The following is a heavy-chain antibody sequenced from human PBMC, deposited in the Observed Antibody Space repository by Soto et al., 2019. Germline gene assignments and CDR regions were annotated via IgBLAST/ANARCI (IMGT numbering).Heavy chain of an antibody. J-gene: IGHJ5*02. CDR1: GGSFSAYA. CDR2: IIPIFDSP. Sequence: SVKVSCKASGGSFSAYAFSWVRQAPGHGLEWMGGIIPIFDSPYYAQNFQGRVTIAADRSTSTVYMELSSLTPEDTAVYYCARGAECRGYCLKKFTWLDTWGQGTLVTVSS. V-gene: IGHV1-69*06. CDR3: ARGAECRGYCLKKFTWLDT. D-gene: IGHD2-15*01.